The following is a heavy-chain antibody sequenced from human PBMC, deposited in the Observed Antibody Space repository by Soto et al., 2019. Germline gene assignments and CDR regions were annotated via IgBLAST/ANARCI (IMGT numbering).Heavy chain of an antibody. V-gene: IGHV4-39*01. Sequence: PTETLSLTCTVSGGSISSSSYYWGRIRQPPGKGLEWIGSIYYSGSTYYNPSLKSRVTISADTSKNQFSLKLSSVTAADTAVYYCARHRCSSPSCYVAYYYGMDVWGQGTTVTVSS. CDR1: GGSISSSSYY. J-gene: IGHJ6*02. CDR2: IYYSGST. CDR3: ARHRCSSPSCYVAYYYGMDV. D-gene: IGHD2-2*01.